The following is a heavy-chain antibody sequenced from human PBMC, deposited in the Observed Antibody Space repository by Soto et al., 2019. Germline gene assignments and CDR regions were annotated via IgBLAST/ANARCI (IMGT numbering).Heavy chain of an antibody. J-gene: IGHJ5*02. V-gene: IGHV3-30*18. Sequence: GGSLRLSCAASGFTFTDYGMHWVRQAPGKGLEWVAVISYDGNNKYYADSVKGRFTISRDNSKNTLYLQMNSLRAEDTAVYYRAKASVGGDSLIRGAFDLWGQGTLVTVSS. CDR3: AKASVGGDSLIRGAFDL. CDR2: ISYDGNNK. CDR1: GFTFTDYG. D-gene: IGHD2-21*02.